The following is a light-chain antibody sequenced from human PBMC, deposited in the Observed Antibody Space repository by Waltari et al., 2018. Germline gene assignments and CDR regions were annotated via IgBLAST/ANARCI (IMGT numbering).Light chain of an antibody. CDR1: SSDVGSYNL. J-gene: IGLJ3*02. Sequence: QSALTQPASVSGSPGQSITISCTGTSSDVGSYNLVSWYQQHPGKAPKLMIYEGSKRPSVVSNRFSGSKSGNTASLTISGLQAEDEADYYCCSYAGSHLWVFGGGTKLTVL. CDR3: CSYAGSHLWV. CDR2: EGS. V-gene: IGLV2-23*01.